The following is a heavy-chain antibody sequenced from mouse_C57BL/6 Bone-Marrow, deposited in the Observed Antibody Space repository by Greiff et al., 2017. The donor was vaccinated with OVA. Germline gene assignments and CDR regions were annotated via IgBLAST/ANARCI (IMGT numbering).Heavy chain of an antibody. CDR1: GFSLTSYG. D-gene: IGHD4-1*01. CDR3: AKKNGNWEDYFDY. CDR2: IWRGGST. Sequence: QVHVKQSGPGLVQPSQSLSITCTVSGFSLTSYGVHWVRQSPGKGLEWLGVIWRGGSTDYNAAFMSRLSITKDNSKSQVFFKMNSLQADDTAIYYCAKKNGNWEDYFDYWGQGTTLTVSS. V-gene: IGHV2-5*01. J-gene: IGHJ2*01.